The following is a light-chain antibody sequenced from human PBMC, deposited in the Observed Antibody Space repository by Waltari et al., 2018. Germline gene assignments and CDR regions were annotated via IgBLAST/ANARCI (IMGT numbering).Light chain of an antibody. CDR1: QSIYRW. CDR2: EAS. J-gene: IGKJ1*01. Sequence: DIQMTQSPSTLSASVGDRVTITCRASQSIYRWVAWYQQKPGKAPKLLIYEASTLETGVPSRFGGSGSGTEFTLTISSLQPDDFATYHCHQYLTQWTFVQGTKVEIK. CDR3: HQYLTQWT. V-gene: IGKV1-5*03.